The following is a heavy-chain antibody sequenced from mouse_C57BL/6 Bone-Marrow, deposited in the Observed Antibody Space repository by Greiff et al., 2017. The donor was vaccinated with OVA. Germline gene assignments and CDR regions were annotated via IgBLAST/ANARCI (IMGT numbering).Heavy chain of an antibody. CDR1: GYTFTSYG. CDR2: IYPRSGNT. CDR3: ARGSVYDGYYLWDY. V-gene: IGHV1-81*01. Sequence: VQLQQSGAELARPGASVKLSCKASGYTFTSYGISWVKQRTGQGLEWIGEIYPRSGNTYYNEKFKGKATLTADKSSSTAYMELRSLTSEDSAVYFCARGSVYDGYYLWDYWGQGTSVTVSS. D-gene: IGHD2-3*01. J-gene: IGHJ4*01.